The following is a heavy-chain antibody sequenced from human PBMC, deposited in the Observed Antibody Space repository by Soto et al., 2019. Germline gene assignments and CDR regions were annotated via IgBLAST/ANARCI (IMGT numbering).Heavy chain of an antibody. CDR1: GFTFSSYA. J-gene: IGHJ4*02. CDR3: ASASYYFDY. D-gene: IGHD1-26*01. CDR2: ISYDGSNK. V-gene: IGHV3-30-3*01. Sequence: PVGSLRLSCAASGFTFSSYAMHWVRQAPGKGLEWVAVISYDGSNKYYADSVKGRFTISRDNSKNTLYLQMNSLRAEDTAVYYCASASYYFDYWGQGTLVTVSS.